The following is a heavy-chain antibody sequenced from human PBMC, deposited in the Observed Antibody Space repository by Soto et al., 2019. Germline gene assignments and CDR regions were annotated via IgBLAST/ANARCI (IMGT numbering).Heavy chain of an antibody. J-gene: IGHJ5*02. D-gene: IGHD2-8*01. V-gene: IGHV4-59*01. CDR3: ARETAVSGDGFDP. CDR2: IYYSGST. Sequence: QVQLQESGPGLVKPSETLSLTCTVSGGSISRYYWSWIRQPPGKGLEWIGYIYYSGSTNYNPSLESRFTISVDTSKNQFSLKLSSVTAADTAVYYWARETAVSGDGFDPWGQGTRVTVSS. CDR1: GGSISRYY.